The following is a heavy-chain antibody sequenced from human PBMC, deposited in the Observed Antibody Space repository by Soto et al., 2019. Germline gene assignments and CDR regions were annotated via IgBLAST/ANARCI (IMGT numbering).Heavy chain of an antibody. CDR1: GYSFTSYW. J-gene: IGHJ6*02. V-gene: IGHV5-51*01. CDR2: IYPGDSDT. CDR3: ARHHGTPGSYFGLDV. Sequence: GESLKISCKGSGYSFTSYWINWVRQMPGKGLEWMGIIYPGDSDTRYSPSFQGQVTISADKSIDTAYLQWRSLKASDTAVYYCARHHGTPGSYFGLDVWGQGTTVTVSS.